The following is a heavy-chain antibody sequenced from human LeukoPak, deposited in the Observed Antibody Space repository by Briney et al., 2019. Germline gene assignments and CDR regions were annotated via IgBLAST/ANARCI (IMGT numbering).Heavy chain of an antibody. V-gene: IGHV4-59*08. CDR2: IYYSGST. J-gene: IGHJ4*02. Sequence: SETLSLTCTVSGGSINNYYWSWIRQPPGKGLEWIGYIYYSGSTNYNPSLKSRVTISVDTSKNQFSLNLSSVTAADTAIYYCARHGGAYSGYFYYFDYWGQGTLVTVSS. CDR1: GGSINNYY. D-gene: IGHD5-12*01. CDR3: ARHGGAYSGYFYYFDY.